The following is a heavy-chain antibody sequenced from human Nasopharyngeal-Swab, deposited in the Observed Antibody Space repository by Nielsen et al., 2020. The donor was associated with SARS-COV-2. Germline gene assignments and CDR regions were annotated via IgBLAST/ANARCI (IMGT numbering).Heavy chain of an antibody. CDR3: ARGAYYGSGSYFHYYYGMDV. V-gene: IGHV1-46*01. CDR2: INPSGGST. D-gene: IGHD3-10*01. Sequence: WVRQAPGQGLEWMGIINPSGGSTSYAQKFQGRVTMTRDTSTSTVYMELSSLGSGDTAVYYCARGAYYGSGSYFHYYYGMDVWGQGTTVTVSS. J-gene: IGHJ6*02.